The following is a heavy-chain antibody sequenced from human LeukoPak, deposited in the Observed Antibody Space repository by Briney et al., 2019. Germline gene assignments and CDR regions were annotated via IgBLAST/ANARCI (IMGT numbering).Heavy chain of an antibody. CDR2: VSSSSSTI. V-gene: IGHV3-48*04. Sequence: GGSLRLSCAASGFTFSSYSMNWVRQAPGKGLEWVSYVSSSSSTIYYADSVKGRFTISRDNAQNSLHLQMSSLRAEDTAVYYCARDGNDSTLDALGAFDIWGQGTMVTVSS. CDR3: ARDGNDSTLDALGAFDI. CDR1: GFTFSSYS. J-gene: IGHJ3*02. D-gene: IGHD3-22*01.